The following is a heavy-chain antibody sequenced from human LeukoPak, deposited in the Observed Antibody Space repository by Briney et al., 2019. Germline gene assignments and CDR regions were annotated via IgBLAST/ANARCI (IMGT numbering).Heavy chain of an antibody. D-gene: IGHD2/OR15-2a*01. CDR3: ARAVVRTIYVDY. CDR1: GGSISSGGYY. V-gene: IGHV4-30-2*01. Sequence: SETLSLTCTVSGGSISSGGYYWSWIRQPPGKGLEWIGYIYHSGSTYYNPSLKSRVTISVDRSKNQFSLKLSSVTAADTAVYYCARAVVRTIYVDYWGQGTLVTVSS. J-gene: IGHJ4*02. CDR2: IYHSGST.